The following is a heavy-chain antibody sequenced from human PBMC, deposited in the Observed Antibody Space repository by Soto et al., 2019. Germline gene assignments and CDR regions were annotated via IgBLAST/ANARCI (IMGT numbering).Heavy chain of an antibody. Sequence: GGSLRLSCAASGFTFSSYWMSWVRQAPGKGLEWVANIKQDGSEKYYVDSVKGRFTISRDNAKNSLYLQMNSLRAEDTAVYYCARVRHYDYIWGSYRIKGYSFDYWGQGTLVTVSS. J-gene: IGHJ4*02. D-gene: IGHD3-16*02. CDR1: GFTFSSYW. CDR3: ARVRHYDYIWGSYRIKGYSFDY. CDR2: IKQDGSEK. V-gene: IGHV3-7*01.